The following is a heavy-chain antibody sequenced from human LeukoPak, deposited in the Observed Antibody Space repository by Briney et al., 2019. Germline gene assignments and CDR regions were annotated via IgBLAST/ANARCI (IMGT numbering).Heavy chain of an antibody. CDR3: ARGPIIVVVVAAACFDY. V-gene: IGHV1-69*04. J-gene: IGHJ4*02. CDR1: GGTFSSYA. D-gene: IGHD2-15*01. CDR2: IIPILGIA. Sequence: SVKVSCKASGGTFSSYAISWVRQAPGQGLEWMGRIIPILGIANYAQKFQGRVTITADKSTSTAYMELSSLRSEDTAVYYCARGPIIVVVVAAACFDYWGQGTLVTVSS.